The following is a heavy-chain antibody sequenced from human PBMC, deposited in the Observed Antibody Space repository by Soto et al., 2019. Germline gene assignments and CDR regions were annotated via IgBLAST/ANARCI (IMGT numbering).Heavy chain of an antibody. CDR2: IHYTGSA. CDR3: ARVRGEVDNWFDP. CDR1: GGSLSAPTYY. J-gene: IGHJ5*02. Sequence: QLQLQESGPGLVKPSETLSLTCAVSGGSLSAPTYYWGWVRQPPGKGLEWIGNIHYTGSAFYNPSLKSRVTISVGTSKNQFSLRLTAVTAADTAVYYCARVRGEVDNWFDPWGRGTVVIVSS. D-gene: IGHD3-10*01. V-gene: IGHV4-39*01.